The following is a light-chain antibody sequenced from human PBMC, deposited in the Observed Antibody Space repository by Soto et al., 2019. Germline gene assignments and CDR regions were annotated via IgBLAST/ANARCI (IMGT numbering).Light chain of an antibody. J-gene: IGLJ2*01. V-gene: IGLV2-8*01. Sequence: QSALTQPPSASGSPGQSVTISCTGTSSDVGGYNYVSWYQHHPGKAPRLMIYEVSKRPSGVPDRFSGAKSGNTASLTVSGRQADDEADYYCSSYAGSNNFVVFGGGTKLTVL. CDR1: SSDVGGYNY. CDR3: SSYAGSNNFVV. CDR2: EVS.